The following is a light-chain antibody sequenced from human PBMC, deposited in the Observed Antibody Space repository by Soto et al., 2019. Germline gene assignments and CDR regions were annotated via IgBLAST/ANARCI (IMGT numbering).Light chain of an antibody. J-gene: IGKJ2*01. CDR3: QQANSFPYT. Sequence: DIQMTQSPSSVSASVGDRVTITCRASQDIRSWLAWYQHKPGKAPKLLIFAASTLQSGVPSRFSGSGSGTDFTRTISSLQPEDFATYYCQQANSFPYTFGQGTKLDI. V-gene: IGKV1-12*01. CDR1: QDIRSW. CDR2: AAS.